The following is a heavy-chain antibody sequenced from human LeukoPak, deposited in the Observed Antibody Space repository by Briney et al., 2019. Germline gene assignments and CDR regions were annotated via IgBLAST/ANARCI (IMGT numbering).Heavy chain of an antibody. J-gene: IGHJ4*02. CDR2: ISYDGRNK. D-gene: IGHD2-15*01. V-gene: IGHV3-30*18. CDR3: AKERYLLDY. CDR1: GFTFSSNG. Sequence: GGSLRLSCAASGFTFSSNGMHWVRQAPGKGLEWVALISYDGRNKYYADSVKGRFTISRDNSKNTLYLQMNSLRPEDTAVYYCAKERYLLDYWGRGTRVTVSS.